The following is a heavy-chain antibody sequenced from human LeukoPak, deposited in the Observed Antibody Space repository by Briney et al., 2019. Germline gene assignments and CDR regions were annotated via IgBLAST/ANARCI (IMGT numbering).Heavy chain of an antibody. CDR3: ARVSADIVVVPAAKSRPRDNWFDP. J-gene: IGHJ5*02. D-gene: IGHD2-2*01. Sequence: SETLSLTCAVYGGSFSGYYWSGIRQPPGKGLEWIGEINHSGSTNYNPSLKSRVTISVDTSKNQFSLKLSSVTAADTAVYYCARVSADIVVVPAAKSRPRDNWFDPLGPGNPGHRLL. CDR1: GGSFSGYY. V-gene: IGHV4-34*01. CDR2: INHSGST.